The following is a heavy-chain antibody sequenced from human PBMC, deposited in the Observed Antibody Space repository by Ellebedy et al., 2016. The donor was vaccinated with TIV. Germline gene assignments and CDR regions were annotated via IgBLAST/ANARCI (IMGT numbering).Heavy chain of an antibody. Sequence: PGGSLRLSCTVSRLTYTTHCMSWVRQAPGKGLEWVSFISSSSNFIYYADSMTGRFTVSRDNAKNSLYLQMNSLRAEDSAVYYCARASTPGIASCGGDCYHDSWGQGTMVTVSS. CDR1: RLTYTTHC. CDR3: ARASTPGIASCGGDCYHDS. V-gene: IGHV3-21*01. CDR2: ISSSSNFI. D-gene: IGHD2-21*02. J-gene: IGHJ4*02.